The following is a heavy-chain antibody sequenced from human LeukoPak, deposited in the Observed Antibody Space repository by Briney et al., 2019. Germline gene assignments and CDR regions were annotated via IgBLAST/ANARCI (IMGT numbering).Heavy chain of an antibody. V-gene: IGHV3-48*03. CDR3: ARDRSGYANDAFDF. D-gene: IGHD3-3*01. J-gene: IGHJ3*01. Sequence: PGGSLRLSCAASGFTFSSYEMNWVRQAPGKGLEWVSYISNSGTAIYYADSVKGRFTISRDNAKSSLYLQMNSLRAEDTAVYHCARDRSGYANDAFDFWGQGTMVTVSS. CDR2: ISNSGTAI. CDR1: GFTFSSYE.